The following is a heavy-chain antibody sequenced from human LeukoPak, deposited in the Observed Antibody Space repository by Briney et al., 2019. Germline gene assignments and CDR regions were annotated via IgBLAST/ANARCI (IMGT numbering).Heavy chain of an antibody. CDR2: IVVGSGNT. CDR1: GFTFTNSA. Sequence: SVKVSCKASGFTFTNSAMQWVRQARGQRLEWIGWIVVGSGNTNYAQKFQERVTITRDMSTSTAYMELSSLRSEDTAVYYCARGGATIYYYYMDVWGKGTTVTVSS. J-gene: IGHJ6*03. D-gene: IGHD3-16*01. V-gene: IGHV1-58*02. CDR3: ARGGATIYYYYMDV.